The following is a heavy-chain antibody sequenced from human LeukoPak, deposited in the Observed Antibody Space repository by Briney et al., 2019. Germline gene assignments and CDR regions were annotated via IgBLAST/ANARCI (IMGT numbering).Heavy chain of an antibody. CDR3: ARRYCSSGSCYLID. CDR2: IYYSGST. V-gene: IGHV4-59*08. Sequence: SETLSLTCTVSGGSISSYYWSWIRQPPGKGPEWIGYIYYSGSTNYNPSLKSRVTISVDTSKNQFSLKLSSVTAADTAVYYCARRYCSSGSCYLIDWGQGTLVTVSS. D-gene: IGHD2-15*01. J-gene: IGHJ4*02. CDR1: GGSISSYY.